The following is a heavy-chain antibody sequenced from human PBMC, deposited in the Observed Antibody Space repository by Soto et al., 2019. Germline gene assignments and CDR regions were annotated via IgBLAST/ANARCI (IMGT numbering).Heavy chain of an antibody. CDR2: TYYRSKWYN. V-gene: IGHV6-1*01. CDR1: GDSVSSNSAA. CDR3: AINVYGYSIFDY. Sequence: PSPTLSLPCAISGDSVSSNSAAWNWIRPSPSRGLEWLGRTYYRSKWYNDYAVSVKSRITINPDTSKNQFSLQLNSVTPEDTAVYYCAINVYGYSIFDYWGQGTLVTVSS. D-gene: IGHD5-12*01. J-gene: IGHJ4*02.